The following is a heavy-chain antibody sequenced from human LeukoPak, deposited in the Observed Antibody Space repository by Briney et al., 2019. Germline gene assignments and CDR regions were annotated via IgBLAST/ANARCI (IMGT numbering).Heavy chain of an antibody. CDR1: GFTFSSYG. CDR3: ARVRPYSSGWYHGMDV. Sequence: GGSLRLSCAASGFTFSSYGMHWVRQAPGKGLEWVAVISYDGSNKYYADSVKGRFTISRDNSKNTLYLQMNSLRAEDTAVYYCARVRPYSSGWYHGMDVWGQGTTVTVSS. V-gene: IGHV3-30*03. J-gene: IGHJ6*02. CDR2: ISYDGSNK. D-gene: IGHD6-19*01.